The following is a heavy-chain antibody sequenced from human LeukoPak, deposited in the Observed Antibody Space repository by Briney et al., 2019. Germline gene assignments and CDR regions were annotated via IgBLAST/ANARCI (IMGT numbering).Heavy chain of an antibody. V-gene: IGHV3-21*01. CDR2: ISSSSSYI. Sequence: GGSLILSCAASGFTFSSYSMNWVRQAPGKGLEWVSSISSSSSYIYYADSVKGRFTISRDNAKNSLYLQMNSLRAEDTAVYYCAREPSGSLGYYYYYYYMDVWGKGTTVTVSS. CDR3: AREPSGSLGYYYYYYYMDV. J-gene: IGHJ6*03. D-gene: IGHD7-27*01. CDR1: GFTFSSYS.